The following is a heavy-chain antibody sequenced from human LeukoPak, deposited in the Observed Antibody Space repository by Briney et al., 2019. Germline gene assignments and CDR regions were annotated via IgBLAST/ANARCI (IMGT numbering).Heavy chain of an antibody. Sequence: SETLSLTCTVSGYSISSGYYWGWIRQPPGKGLEWIGSIYHSGSTYYNPSLKSRVTISVDTSKNQFSLKLSSVTAADTAVYSCARVEGVNWDAKWFDPWGQGTLVTVSS. V-gene: IGHV4-38-2*02. CDR2: IYHSGST. CDR3: ARVEGVNWDAKWFDP. D-gene: IGHD1-1*01. J-gene: IGHJ5*02. CDR1: GYSISSGYY.